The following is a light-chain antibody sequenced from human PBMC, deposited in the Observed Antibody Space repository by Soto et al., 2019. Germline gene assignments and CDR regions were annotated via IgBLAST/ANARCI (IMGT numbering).Light chain of an antibody. CDR3: QQYAGSPST. V-gene: IGKV3-20*01. Sequence: EIVLTQSPGTLSLSPGERATLSCRASQTVTSNYLAWYQQKPGQAPRLLIYGASSRATDIPDRFSGSGSGTDFTLTITRLEPEDFAVYFCQQYAGSPSTFGQGTKVEIK. CDR2: GAS. CDR1: QTVTSNY. J-gene: IGKJ1*01.